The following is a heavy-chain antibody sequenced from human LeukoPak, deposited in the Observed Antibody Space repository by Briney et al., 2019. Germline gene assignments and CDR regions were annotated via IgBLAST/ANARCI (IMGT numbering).Heavy chain of an antibody. J-gene: IGHJ4*02. Sequence: PGGSLRLSCAASGFTFSNYWMNWVRQAPGKGLEWVANIKQDGSEKYYVDSVKGRFTISRDNSKNTLYLQMNSLRAEDTAVYYCADLGGRGDYWGQGTLVTVSS. CDR3: ADLGGRGDY. CDR2: IKQDGSEK. V-gene: IGHV3-7*01. D-gene: IGHD4-23*01. CDR1: GFTFSNYW.